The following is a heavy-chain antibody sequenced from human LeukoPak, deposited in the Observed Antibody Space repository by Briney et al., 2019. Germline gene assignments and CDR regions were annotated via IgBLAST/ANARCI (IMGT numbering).Heavy chain of an antibody. CDR2: IYPGDSDT. CDR3: ARHRTYYYDSSGYYYGPLDY. Sequence: RGESLKISCKGSGYSFTSYWIGWVRQMPGKGLEWMGIIYPGDSDTRYSPSLQGQVTISADKSISTAYLQWSSLKASDTAMYYCARHRTYYYDSSGYYYGPLDYWGQGTLVTVSS. J-gene: IGHJ4*02. CDR1: GYSFTSYW. D-gene: IGHD3-22*01. V-gene: IGHV5-51*01.